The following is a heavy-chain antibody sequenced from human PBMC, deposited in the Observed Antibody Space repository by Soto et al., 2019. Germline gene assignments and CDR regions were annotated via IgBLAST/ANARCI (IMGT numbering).Heavy chain of an antibody. Sequence: GGSLRLSCAASGFTFSSYAMTWVRQAPGKGLEYVSSISVEGGSTYYADAVKGRFTISRDNSKNTLYLQMNSLRAEDTAVYYCAKVLRYFDWLLSPGDYYGMDVWGQGTTVTVSS. CDR3: AKVLRYFDWLLSPGDYYGMDV. CDR1: GFTFSSYA. J-gene: IGHJ6*02. CDR2: ISVEGGST. V-gene: IGHV3-23*01. D-gene: IGHD3-9*01.